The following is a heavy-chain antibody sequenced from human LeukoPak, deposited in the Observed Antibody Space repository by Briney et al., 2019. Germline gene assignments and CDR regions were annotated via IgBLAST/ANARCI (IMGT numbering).Heavy chain of an antibody. CDR3: ARLTRRSGNYFDY. D-gene: IGHD1-1*01. Sequence: GASVKVSCKASGYTFTGYYMHWVRQAPGQGLEWMGWINPNSGGTNYAQKFQGWVTMTRDTSISTAYMELSRLRSDDTAVYYCARLTRRSGNYFDYWGQGTLVTVSS. CDR2: INPNSGGT. V-gene: IGHV1-2*04. J-gene: IGHJ4*02. CDR1: GYTFTGYY.